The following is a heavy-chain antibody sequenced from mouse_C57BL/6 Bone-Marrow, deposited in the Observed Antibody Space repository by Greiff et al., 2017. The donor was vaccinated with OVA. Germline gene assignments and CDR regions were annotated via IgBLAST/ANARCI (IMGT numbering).Heavy chain of an antibody. Sequence: EVKLVESGGGLVQPKGSLKLSCAASGFSFNTYAMNWVRQAPGKGLEWVARIRSKSNNYATYYADSVKDRFTISRDDSESMLYLQMNNLKTEDTAMYYCVRRDDDYDGVYYAMDYWGQGTSVTVSS. D-gene: IGHD2-4*01. CDR2: IRSKSNNYAT. CDR3: VRRDDDYDGVYYAMDY. CDR1: GFSFNTYA. J-gene: IGHJ4*01. V-gene: IGHV10-1*01.